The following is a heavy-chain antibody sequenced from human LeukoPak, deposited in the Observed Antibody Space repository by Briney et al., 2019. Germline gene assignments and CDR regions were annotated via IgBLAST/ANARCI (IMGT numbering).Heavy chain of an antibody. CDR2: IYYSGST. J-gene: IGHJ4*02. Sequence: SETLSLTCTVSGGSISSYYWSWIRQPPGKGLEWIGYIYYSGSTNYNPSLKSRVTISVDTSKNQFSLKLSSVTAADTAVYYCAREVGPKPFFFYYWGQGTLVTVSS. CDR1: GGSISSYY. D-gene: IGHD1-26*01. CDR3: AREVGPKPFFFYY. V-gene: IGHV4-59*01.